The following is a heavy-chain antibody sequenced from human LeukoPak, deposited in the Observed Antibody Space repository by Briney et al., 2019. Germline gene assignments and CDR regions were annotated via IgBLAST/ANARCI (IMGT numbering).Heavy chain of an antibody. CDR2: ISNNGGYT. CDR3: AKQLGYCSDGSCYFPY. V-gene: IGHV3-23*01. CDR1: GFTFSSSA. D-gene: IGHD2-15*01. J-gene: IGHJ4*02. Sequence: GGSLRLSSAASGFTFSSSAMSWVRQAPGKGLEWVSAISNNGGYTYYADSVQGRFTISRDNSKSTLCLQMNSLRAEDTAVYHCAKQLGYCSDGSCYFPYWGQGTLVTVSS.